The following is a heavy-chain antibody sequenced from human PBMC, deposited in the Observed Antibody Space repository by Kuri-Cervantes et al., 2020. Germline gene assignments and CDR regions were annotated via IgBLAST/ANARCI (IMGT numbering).Heavy chain of an antibody. Sequence: GESLKISCAASGFTFSSYSMNWVRQAPGKGLEWVSSISSSSSYIYYADSVKGRFTISRDNAKNSLYLQMNSLRAEDTAVYYRARDRSSWYRFDYWGQGTLVTVSS. J-gene: IGHJ4*02. CDR1: GFTFSSYS. V-gene: IGHV3-21*01. CDR2: ISSSSSYI. CDR3: ARDRSSWYRFDY. D-gene: IGHD6-13*01.